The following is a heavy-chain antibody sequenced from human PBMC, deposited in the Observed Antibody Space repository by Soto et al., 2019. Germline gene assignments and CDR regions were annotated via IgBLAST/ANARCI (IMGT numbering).Heavy chain of an antibody. J-gene: IGHJ6*02. Sequence: EVQLLESGGGLVQPGGSLRLSCAASGFNFSSYAMSWVRKAPGQGLEWVSAISGSGGSTSYADSVKGRLTISRDNSKNTPYLQMNSLRAEDTAVYYFSKDPPPSWDSSGWYLYYYGRDVWCQGTTVTVSS. D-gene: IGHD6-19*01. V-gene: IGHV3-23*01. CDR2: ISGSGGST. CDR3: SKDPPPSWDSSGWYLYYYGRDV. CDR1: GFNFSSYA.